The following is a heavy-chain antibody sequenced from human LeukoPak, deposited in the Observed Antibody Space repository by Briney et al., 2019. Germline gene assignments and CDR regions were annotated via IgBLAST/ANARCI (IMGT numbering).Heavy chain of an antibody. CDR2: FDPEDGET. Sequence: ASVKVSFKVSGYTLTELSMHWVRQAPGKGLEWMGGFDPEDGETIYAQKFQGRVTMTEDTSTDTAYMELSSLRSEDTVVYYCATDHQDYYDSSGFHYWGQGTLVTVSS. CDR1: GYTLTELS. J-gene: IGHJ4*02. CDR3: ATDHQDYYDSSGFHY. D-gene: IGHD3-22*01. V-gene: IGHV1-24*01.